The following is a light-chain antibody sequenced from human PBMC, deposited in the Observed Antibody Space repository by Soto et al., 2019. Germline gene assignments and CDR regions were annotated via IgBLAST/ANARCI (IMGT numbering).Light chain of an antibody. CDR2: DAS. V-gene: IGKV3-11*01. J-gene: IGKJ1*01. CDR1: QSVGGY. Sequence: EIVLTQSPATLSLSPGDRATLICRASQSVGGYLGWYQQRPGQAPRLLIYDASNRVPGVPDRFGASGSGTEFTLTISSLEPEDFAVYYCQQRNGWPRTFGQGTKVEIK. CDR3: QQRNGWPRT.